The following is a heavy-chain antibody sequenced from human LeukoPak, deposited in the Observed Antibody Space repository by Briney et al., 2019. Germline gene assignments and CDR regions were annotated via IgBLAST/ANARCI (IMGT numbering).Heavy chain of an antibody. CDR3: TRDNFNTMLRRPEYFHQ. J-gene: IGHJ1*01. CDR1: GLTLGDYA. Sequence: GGSLTLSCILLGLTLGDYAVSCARPARGEGREWLGSITTKAYATTTEYHASVKARFTVSRDHSKNIGYLQMNSLETDDPPVYYCTRDNFNTMLRRPEYFHQWGEGTLLTVPS. D-gene: IGHD3-10*01. V-gene: IGHV3-49*04. CDR2: ITTKAYATTT.